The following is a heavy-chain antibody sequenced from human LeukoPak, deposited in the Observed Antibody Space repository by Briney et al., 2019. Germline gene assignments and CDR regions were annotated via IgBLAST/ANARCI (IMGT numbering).Heavy chain of an antibody. Sequence: PGGSLRLSCAASGFTVSSNAMSWVRQAPGKGLEWVSAISGSGGSIYYADSVKGRFTISRDNSKNTLYLQMNSLRAEDTAVSYCAKDLPPTYASGSYYDDYWGQGTLVTVSS. D-gene: IGHD3-10*01. CDR2: ISGSGGSI. J-gene: IGHJ4*02. CDR1: GFTVSSNA. CDR3: AKDLPPTYASGSYYDDY. V-gene: IGHV3-23*01.